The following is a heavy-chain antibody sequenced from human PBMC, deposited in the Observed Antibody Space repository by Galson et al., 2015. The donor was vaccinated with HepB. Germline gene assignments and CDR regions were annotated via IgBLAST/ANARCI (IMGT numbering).Heavy chain of an antibody. CDR1: GYSFTTYA. V-gene: IGHV1-3*01. Sequence: SVKVSCKASGYSFTTYAMHWVRQAPGQRLEWMGWIDGANGNTKYSQKFHDRVTITRDTSASTAYMELSSLRSEDTAVYYCARGTVTTWFDPWGQGTLVTVSS. CDR3: ARGTVTTWFDP. J-gene: IGHJ5*02. D-gene: IGHD4-17*01. CDR2: IDGANGNT.